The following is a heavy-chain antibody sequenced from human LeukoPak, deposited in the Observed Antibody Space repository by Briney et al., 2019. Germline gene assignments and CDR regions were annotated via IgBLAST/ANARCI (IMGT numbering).Heavy chain of an antibody. CDR1: GFTFSSYN. V-gene: IGHV3-21*06. CDR2: ISSSSSYI. CDR3: ARDPGYCRGTSCYNDY. J-gene: IGHJ4*02. D-gene: IGHD2-2*02. Sequence: PGGSLRLSCAASGFTFSSYNMNWVRQAPGKGLEWVASISSSSSYIYFADSVKGRFTISRDNAKNSLYLQMNSLRAEDTAVYYCARDPGYCRGTSCYNDYWGQGTLVTVSS.